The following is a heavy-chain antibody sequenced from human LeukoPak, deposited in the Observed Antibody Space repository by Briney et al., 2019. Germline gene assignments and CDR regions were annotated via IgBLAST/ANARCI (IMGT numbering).Heavy chain of an antibody. D-gene: IGHD2/OR15-2a*01. CDR3: AKDRKLLMSD. Sequence: PGGSLRLSCAASGFTFSSYGMHWVRQAPGKGLEWVAVISYDGSNKYYADSVKGRFTISRDNSKNTLYLQMNSLRAEDTAVYYCAKDRKLLMSDWGQGTLVTVSS. CDR1: GFTFSSYG. CDR2: ISYDGSNK. V-gene: IGHV3-30*18. J-gene: IGHJ4*02.